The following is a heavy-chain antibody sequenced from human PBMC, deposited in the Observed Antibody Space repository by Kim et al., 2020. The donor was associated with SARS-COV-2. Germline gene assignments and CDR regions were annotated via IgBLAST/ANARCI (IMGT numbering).Heavy chain of an antibody. CDR1: GFNFGTFD. CDR2: IKGKDDST. Sequence: GGSLRLSCVASGFNFGTFDMSWVRQAPGKGLKWVSRIKGKDDSTYYADSVRGRFTISRDSSKNTMYLQMNSLSADDTAVYYCVKGAFLDYWGQGMLVTVSS. CDR3: VKGAFLDY. J-gene: IGHJ4*02. V-gene: IGHV3-23*01.